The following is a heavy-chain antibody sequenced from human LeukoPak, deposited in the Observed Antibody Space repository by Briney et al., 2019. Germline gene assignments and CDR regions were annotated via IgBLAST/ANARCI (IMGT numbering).Heavy chain of an antibody. D-gene: IGHD5-18*01. CDR3: ARVGYSYSINDWSRTGLGAYPTKDHYYMDV. CDR1: VGSFSDYS. CDR2: INHSGGR. Sequence: SETLSVTCAVYVGSFSDYSWSWIRQPPAKGLEWIGVINHSGGRNNNPPLMSRVIMSVDTSKHKFSLKVSSVTAADTAVYYCARVGYSYSINDWSRTGLGAYPTKDHYYMDVWGKGTTVTVSS. J-gene: IGHJ6*03. V-gene: IGHV4-34*01.